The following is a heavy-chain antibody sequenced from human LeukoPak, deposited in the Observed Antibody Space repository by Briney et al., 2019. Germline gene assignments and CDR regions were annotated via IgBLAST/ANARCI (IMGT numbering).Heavy chain of an antibody. CDR3: ARDASSFLYYYGMDV. V-gene: IGHV4-34*01. D-gene: IGHD3-22*01. Sequence: PSETLSLTCAVYGGSFSGYYWSWIRQPPGKGLEWIGEINHSGSTNYNPSLKSRVTISVDTSKNQFSLKLSSVTAADTAVYYCARDASSFLYYYGMDVWGQGTTVTVSS. CDR1: GGSFSGYY. CDR2: INHSGST. J-gene: IGHJ6*02.